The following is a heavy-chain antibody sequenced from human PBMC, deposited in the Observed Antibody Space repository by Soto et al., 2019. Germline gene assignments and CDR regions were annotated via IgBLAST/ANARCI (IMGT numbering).Heavy chain of an antibody. V-gene: IGHV3-30-3*01. D-gene: IGHD2-21*02. CDR2: ISYDGSNK. J-gene: IGHJ6*02. CDR1: GFTFSSYA. Sequence: GGSLRLSCAASGFTFSSYAMHWVRQAPGKGLEWVAVISYDGSNKYYADSVKGRFTISRDNSKNTLYLQMNSLRAEDTAVYYCARDRKAIVVVTASGMDVWGLGTTVTVSS. CDR3: ARDRKAIVVVTASGMDV.